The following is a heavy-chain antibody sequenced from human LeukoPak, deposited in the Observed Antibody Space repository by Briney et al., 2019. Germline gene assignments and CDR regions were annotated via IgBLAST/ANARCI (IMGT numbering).Heavy chain of an antibody. CDR3: ARGSYCSSTSCYARAFDI. V-gene: IGHV4-59*01. Sequence: PSETLSLTCTVSGGSISSYYWSWIRQPPGKGLEWIGYIYYSGSTNYNPSLKSRVTISVDTSKNQFSLELSFVTAADTAVYYCARGSYCSSTSCYARAFDIWGQGTMVTVSS. J-gene: IGHJ3*02. CDR1: GGSISSYY. CDR2: IYYSGST. D-gene: IGHD2-2*01.